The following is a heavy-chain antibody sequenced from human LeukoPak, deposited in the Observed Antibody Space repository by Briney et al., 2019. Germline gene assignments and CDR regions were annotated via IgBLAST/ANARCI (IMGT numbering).Heavy chain of an antibody. CDR3: ARRSTVTRDVDI. D-gene: IGHD4-17*01. V-gene: IGHV3-66*04. CDR2: IYSGGDT. J-gene: IGHJ3*02. CDR1: GFTVSSNY. Sequence: GGSLRLSCAASGFTVSSNYMIWVCQAPGKGLEWVSVIYSGGDTYYADFVKGRFTISRDNSKNTVYLQVNSLRAGDTAVYYCARRSTVTRDVDIWGQGTMVTVSS.